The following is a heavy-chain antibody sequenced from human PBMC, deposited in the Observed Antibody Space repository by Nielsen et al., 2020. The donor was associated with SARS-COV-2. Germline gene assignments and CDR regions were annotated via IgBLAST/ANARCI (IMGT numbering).Heavy chain of an antibody. D-gene: IGHD3-22*01. J-gene: IGHJ4*02. CDR1: GYTFSDYY. Sequence: GGSLRLSCEGSGYTFSDYYMNWVRQAPGKGLMWVARINTDGSKSAYADSVKGRFTISRDNARDTLYLQMNSLSAEDTAVYYCVRVRDDGYYYDTGPYDYWGQGALVTVPS. V-gene: IGHV3-74*01. CDR2: INTDGSKS. CDR3: VRVRDDGYYYDTGPYDY.